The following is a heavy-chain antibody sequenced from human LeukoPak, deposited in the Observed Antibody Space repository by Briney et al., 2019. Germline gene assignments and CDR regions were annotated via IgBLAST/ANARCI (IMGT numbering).Heavy chain of an antibody. CDR3: ARSPDILTGYPFDY. Sequence: GGSLRLSCAASGFTFNSHHMNWVRQAPGKGLEWVSYISSRSNAIYYADSVKGRFTVSRDNARNSLFLQMNSLRAEDTAVYYCARSPDILTGYPFDYWGQGTLVTVSS. CDR1: GFTFNSHH. CDR2: ISSRSNAI. D-gene: IGHD3-9*01. J-gene: IGHJ4*02. V-gene: IGHV3-48*01.